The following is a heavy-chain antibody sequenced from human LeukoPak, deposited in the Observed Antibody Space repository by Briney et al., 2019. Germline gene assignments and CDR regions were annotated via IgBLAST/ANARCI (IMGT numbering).Heavy chain of an antibody. CDR1: GGSFSGYY. J-gene: IGHJ5*02. CDR2: INHSGST. Sequence: SETLSLTCAVYGGSFSGYYWSWIRQPPGKGLEWIGEINHSGSTNYNPSLKSRVTISVDTSKNQFSLKLLSVTAADTAVYYCARGTTGTIRWFDPWGQGTLVTVSS. CDR3: ARGTTGTIRWFDP. V-gene: IGHV4-34*01. D-gene: IGHD4-17*01.